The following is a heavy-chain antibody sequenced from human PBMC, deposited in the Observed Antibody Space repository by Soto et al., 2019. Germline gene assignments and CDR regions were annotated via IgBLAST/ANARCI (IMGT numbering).Heavy chain of an antibody. D-gene: IGHD6-19*01. V-gene: IGHV4-30-2*01. CDR3: ARDRRDGWIFAW. CDR2: IYYSGST. J-gene: IGHJ4*02. Sequence: LQLQESGSGLVKPSQTLSLTCAVSGGSINSGGYSWNWIRQPPGKGLEWIGDIYYSGSTSYNPSLQSRVTISVDTSTNHFSLRLSSVTAADTAVYYCARDRRDGWIFAWWGQGTLVTVSS. CDR1: GGSINSGGYS.